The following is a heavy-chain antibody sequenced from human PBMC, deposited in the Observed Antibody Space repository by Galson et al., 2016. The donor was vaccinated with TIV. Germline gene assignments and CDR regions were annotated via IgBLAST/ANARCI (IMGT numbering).Heavy chain of an antibody. D-gene: IGHD3-3*01. V-gene: IGHV4-59*11. CDR1: GVSISGHY. J-gene: IGHJ6*02. Sequence: LSLTCTVSGVSISGHYWTWIRQPPGKGLEWIGYIYYNGPTNYSPSLKSRVTFSVDTSKNQVSLKLNSVTAADTAVYYCARERSDYYYGMDVWGQGTTVNVSS. CDR2: IYYNGPT. CDR3: ARERSDYYYGMDV.